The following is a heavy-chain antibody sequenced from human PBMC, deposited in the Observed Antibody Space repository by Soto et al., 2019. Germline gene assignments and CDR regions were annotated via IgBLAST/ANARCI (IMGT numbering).Heavy chain of an antibody. V-gene: IGHV4-59*08. Sequence: SETLSLTCTFSGGSIRSYYWSWIRQPPGKGLEWIGYIYYSGSTNYNPSLKSRVTISVDTSKNQFSLKLSSVTAADTAVYCCARHHDSWGQGTLVTVSS. CDR1: GGSIRSYY. J-gene: IGHJ4*02. CDR2: IYYSGST. CDR3: ARHHDS.